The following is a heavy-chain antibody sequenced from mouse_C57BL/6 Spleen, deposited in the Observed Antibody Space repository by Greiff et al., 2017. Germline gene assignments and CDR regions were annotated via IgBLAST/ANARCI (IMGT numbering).Heavy chain of an antibody. CDR3: ARDYYYGSEAGAMDY. CDR1: GFTFSSYA. V-gene: IGHV5-4*01. D-gene: IGHD1-1*01. Sequence: EVQGVESGGGLVKPGGSLKLSCAASGFTFSSYAMSWVRQTPEKRLEWVATISDGGSYTYYPDNVKGRFTISRDNAKNNLYLQMSHLKSEDTAMYYCARDYYYGSEAGAMDYWGQGTSVTVSS. J-gene: IGHJ4*01. CDR2: ISDGGSYT.